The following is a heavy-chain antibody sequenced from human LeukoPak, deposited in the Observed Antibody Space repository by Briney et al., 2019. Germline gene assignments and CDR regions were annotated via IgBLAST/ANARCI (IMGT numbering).Heavy chain of an antibody. CDR1: GFIASSNY. V-gene: IGHV3-66*03. CDR2: IYSSGST. CDR3: ARDIGYFDY. J-gene: IGHJ4*02. Sequence: GGSLRLSCAASGFIASSNYMSWVRQAPGKGLEWISIIYSSGSTYYADSVKGRFAISRDNSKNTLYLQMNSLRAEDTAVYYCARDIGYFDYWGQGTLVTVSS.